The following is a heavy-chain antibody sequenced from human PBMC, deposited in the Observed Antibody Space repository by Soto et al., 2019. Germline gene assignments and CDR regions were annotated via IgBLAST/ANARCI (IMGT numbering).Heavy chain of an antibody. Sequence: GGSLRLSCTGSGFTFSSYAMGWVRQAPGTGLEWVSVIDGSGGDRSIADSVKGRFTISRDNSKNTLYLQMSSLRAVDTATYYCAHRQIGLNTVTTLYYYYGMDVWGQGTTVTVSS. J-gene: IGHJ6*02. D-gene: IGHD4-17*01. CDR2: IDGSGGDR. CDR1: GFTFSSYA. V-gene: IGHV3-23*01. CDR3: AHRQIGLNTVTTLYYYYGMDV.